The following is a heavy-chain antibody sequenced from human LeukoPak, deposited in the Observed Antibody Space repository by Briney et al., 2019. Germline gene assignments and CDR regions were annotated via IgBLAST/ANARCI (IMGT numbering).Heavy chain of an antibody. D-gene: IGHD6-13*01. CDR1: GFTFSSYE. Sequence: GGSLRLSCAASGFTFSSYEMNWVRQAPGKGLEWVAIISYDGSNKYYADSVKGRFTISRDNSKHTLDLQMNSLRPEDTAVYYCAKDRDPPGRWAAVGKAPNDFWGQGTLVTVSS. J-gene: IGHJ4*02. CDR3: AKDRDPPGRWAAVGKAPNDF. CDR2: ISYDGSNK. V-gene: IGHV3-30*18.